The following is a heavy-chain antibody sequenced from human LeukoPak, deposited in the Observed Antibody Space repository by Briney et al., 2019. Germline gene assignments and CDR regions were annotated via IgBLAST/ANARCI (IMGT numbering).Heavy chain of an antibody. Sequence: ASVKVSCKASGYTFTSYDIHWVRHATGQGLEWMGWMNPNSGNTGYAEKFQGRVTMTRNTSISTAYMDLSSLRSEDTAVYYCARSDSYGLRPEYWGQGTLVTVSS. J-gene: IGHJ4*02. D-gene: IGHD5-18*01. CDR3: ARSDSYGLRPEY. CDR2: MNPNSGNT. CDR1: GYTFTSYD. V-gene: IGHV1-8*01.